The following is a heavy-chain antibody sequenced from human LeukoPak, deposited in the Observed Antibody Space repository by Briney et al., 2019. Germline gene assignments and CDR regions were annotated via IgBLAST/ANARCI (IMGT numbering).Heavy chain of an antibody. V-gene: IGHV3-74*01. CDR3: ATPRGSGSYLAFDY. CDR1: GFTFSSYW. J-gene: IGHJ4*02. Sequence: GGSLRLSCAVSGFTFSSYWMHWVRQAPGKGLMWVSHINNDGSNTRYADSVKGRFTTSRDNAKNTLYLQMRSLRGEDTAVYYCATPRGSGSYLAFDYWGQGTLVTVSS. D-gene: IGHD1-26*01. CDR2: INNDGSNT.